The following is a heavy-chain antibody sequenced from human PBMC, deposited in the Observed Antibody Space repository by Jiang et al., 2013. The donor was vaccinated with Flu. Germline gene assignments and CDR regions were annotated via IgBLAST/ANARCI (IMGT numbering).Heavy chain of an antibody. CDR1: GNKLS. CDR2: FDPEDGET. J-gene: IGHJ4*02. Sequence: SGAEVKKPGASVKVSCKFSGNKLSIHWVRQAPGKGLEWMGGFDPEDGETIYAQKFQDRVTMTVDTSTDTAFMEMRSLRSEDTAIYFCVTGGSGWSRGWVYWGQGTLVTVSS. CDR3: VTGGSGWSRGWVY. D-gene: IGHD6-19*01. V-gene: IGHV1-24*01.